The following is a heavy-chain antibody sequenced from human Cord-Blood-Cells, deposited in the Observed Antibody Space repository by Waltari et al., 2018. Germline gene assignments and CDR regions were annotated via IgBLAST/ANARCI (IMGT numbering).Heavy chain of an antibody. CDR2: IIPIFGTA. D-gene: IGHD2-15*01. V-gene: IGHV1-69*01. Sequence: QVQLVQSGAEVKKHGSSVKVSCKASGCTFSSYAISWVRQPPGQGLEWVGGIIPIFGTANSAQKFQGRVTITADESTSTAYMELSSLRSEDTAVYYCARRCSGGSCYSDYYYGMDVWGQGTTVTVS. J-gene: IGHJ6*02. CDR1: GCTFSSYA. CDR3: ARRCSGGSCYSDYYYGMDV.